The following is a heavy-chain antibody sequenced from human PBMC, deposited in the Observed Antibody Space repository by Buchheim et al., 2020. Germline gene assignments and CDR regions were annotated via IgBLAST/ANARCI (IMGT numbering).Heavy chain of an antibody. Sequence: QVQLVESGGGVVQPGRSLRLSCAASGFTFSSYGMHWVRQAPGKGLEWVAVITYAGSNADYADSVKGRFTISRDNSKNSLYLQMNSLRAEDTAMYYCAKANYYGSSGYIDYWGQGTL. CDR3: AKANYYGSSGYIDY. J-gene: IGHJ4*02. V-gene: IGHV3-30*18. CDR1: GFTFSSYG. CDR2: ITYAGSNA. D-gene: IGHD3-22*01.